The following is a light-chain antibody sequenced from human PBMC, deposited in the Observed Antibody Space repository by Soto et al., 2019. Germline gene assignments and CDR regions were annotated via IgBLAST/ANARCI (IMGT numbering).Light chain of an antibody. CDR2: GAS. J-gene: IGKJ1*01. Sequence: DIQMTQSPSSLSASVGDRVIITCRASQRISSCLNWYQQKPGRAPNLLIYGASNLQSGVLSRFSGSGSGTDYFLTINSLQPEDFATYYCQQSYNTPRTFGQGTKVEIK. CDR1: QRISSC. V-gene: IGKV1-39*01. CDR3: QQSYNTPRT.